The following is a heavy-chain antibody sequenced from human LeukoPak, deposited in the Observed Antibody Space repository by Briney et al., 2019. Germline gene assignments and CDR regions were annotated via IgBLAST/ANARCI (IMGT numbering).Heavy chain of an antibody. CDR2: ISYDGSNK. D-gene: IGHD2-21*02. CDR3: ARDLPQYCDADCYSPNNWFDP. CDR1: GFTFSSYT. V-gene: IGHV3-30-3*01. Sequence: PRRSLRLSCAASGFTFSSYTMPWGRQAPGKGLEWVTIISYDGSNKYYADSVKGRFTIARDNSNNMSFLQMNSLRAEDTAVYYRARDLPQYCDADCYSPNNWFDPWGQGTLVTVSS. J-gene: IGHJ5*02.